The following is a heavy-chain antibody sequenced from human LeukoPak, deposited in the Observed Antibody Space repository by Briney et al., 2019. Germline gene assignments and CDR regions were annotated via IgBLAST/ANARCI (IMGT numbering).Heavy chain of an antibody. CDR3: ASDYYGSGSYYNSDY. J-gene: IGHJ4*02. CDR2: ISSSSTTI. CDR1: GFTFSSYS. D-gene: IGHD3-10*01. Sequence: GGSLRLSCAASGFTFSSYSMNWVRQAPGKGLEWVSYISSSSTTIYYVDSVKGRFTISRDNAKNSLYLQMNSLRAEDTAVYYCASDYYGSGSYYNSDYWGQGTLVTVSS. V-gene: IGHV3-48*01.